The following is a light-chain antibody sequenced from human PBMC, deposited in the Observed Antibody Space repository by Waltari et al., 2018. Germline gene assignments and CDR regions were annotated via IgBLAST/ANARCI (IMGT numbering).Light chain of an antibody. V-gene: IGLV3-21*02. J-gene: IGLJ3*02. CDR2: DDS. CDR3: QVWNDSDHPGV. CDR1: NIRAQI. Sequence: SYALTQPPSVSVAPGQTATISCEGSNIRAQIVHCYQQRPGQAPVVGLYDDSARPSGIPDRLCGSTAGNTATLTISRVEAGDEADYYCQVWNDSDHPGVFGGGTRLTVL.